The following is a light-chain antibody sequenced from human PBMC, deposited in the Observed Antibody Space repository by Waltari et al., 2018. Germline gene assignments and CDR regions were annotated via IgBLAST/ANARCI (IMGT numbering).Light chain of an antibody. J-gene: IGKJ5*01. CDR2: DAS. CDR3: QQSYSPPFT. Sequence: DIQMTQSPSSLSTSVGDRVNITCRASRGIDSYLNWYQQRTGRAPKSLIYDASTLQREVPTRFSGGGIGTDFTLTINNLQPEDFATYFCQQSYSPPFTFGQGTRLEI. CDR1: RGIDSY. V-gene: IGKV1-39*01.